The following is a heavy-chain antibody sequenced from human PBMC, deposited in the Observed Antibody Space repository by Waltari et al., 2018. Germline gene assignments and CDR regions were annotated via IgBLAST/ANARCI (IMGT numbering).Heavy chain of an antibody. CDR1: GGTFSSYA. CDR3: ARDRGSSWHNWFDP. CDR2: IITILVTA. Sequence: QVQLVQSGAEVKKPGSSVKVSCKASGGTFSSYAISWVRQAPGQGLEWMGGIITILVTANYAQKSQGRVAITADKSTRTAYMELSSLRSEDTAVYYCARDRGSSWHNWFDPWGQGTLVTVSS. D-gene: IGHD6-13*01. V-gene: IGHV1-69*14. J-gene: IGHJ5*02.